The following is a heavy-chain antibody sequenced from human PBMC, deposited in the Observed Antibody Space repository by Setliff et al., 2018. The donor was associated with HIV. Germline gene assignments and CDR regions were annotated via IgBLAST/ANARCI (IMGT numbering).Heavy chain of an antibody. CDR1: GFAFSDYD. J-gene: IGHJ6*03. CDR3: ARAGVVEGYYYYYYMDV. CDR2: IGTGGDT. D-gene: IGHD2-15*01. Sequence: GSLRLSCATSGFAFSDYDFHWVRQVTGEGLEWVSAIGTGGDTYYADSVKGRFTISRDDAEKSVYLQMNSLRAEDTAVYYCARAGVVEGYYYYYYMDVWGKGTTVTV. V-gene: IGHV3-13*01.